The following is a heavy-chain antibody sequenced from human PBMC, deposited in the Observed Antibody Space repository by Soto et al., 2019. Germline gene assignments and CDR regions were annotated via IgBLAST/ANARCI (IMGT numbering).Heavy chain of an antibody. CDR3: ARHVVYCSGGSCYTDNNWFDP. D-gene: IGHD2-15*01. CDR2: IYPGDSDT. J-gene: IGHJ5*02. CDR1: GYSFTSYW. V-gene: IGHV5-51*01. Sequence: PGESLKISCKGSGYSFTSYWIGWVRQMPGKGLEWMGIIYPGDSDTRYSPSFQGQVTISADKSISTAYLQWSSLKASDTAMYYCARHVVYCSGGSCYTDNNWFDPWGQGTLVTVSS.